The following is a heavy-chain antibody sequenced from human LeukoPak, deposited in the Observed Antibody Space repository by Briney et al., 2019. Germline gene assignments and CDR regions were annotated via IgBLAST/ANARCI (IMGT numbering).Heavy chain of an antibody. CDR2: IYYSGST. Sequence: SETRSLTCTVSGGSISSYYWSWIRQPPGKGLEWIGYIYYSGSTNYNPSLKSRVTISVDTSKNQFSLKLSSVTAADAAAYYCARDRDIAGGRFDYWGQGTLVTVSS. CDR3: ARDRDIAGGRFDY. J-gene: IGHJ4*02. CDR1: GGSISSYY. D-gene: IGHD5-12*01. V-gene: IGHV4-59*01.